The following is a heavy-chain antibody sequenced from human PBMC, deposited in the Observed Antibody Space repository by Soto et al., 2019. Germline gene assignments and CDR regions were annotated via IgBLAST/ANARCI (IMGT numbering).Heavy chain of an antibody. CDR2: IISRGSRT. V-gene: IGHV3-23*02. Sequence: PGGSLRLSGAASGFIFDTYAMTWDRQAPGKGLEWVSFIISRGSRTYYGECVKGRFTISKDNSKNPVYQKMNALRHEDTAVFFCAKFRADARASFDYGARGTVVPVSS. J-gene: IGHJ4*02. CDR3: AKFRADARASFDY. CDR1: GFIFDTYA. D-gene: IGHD6-25*01.